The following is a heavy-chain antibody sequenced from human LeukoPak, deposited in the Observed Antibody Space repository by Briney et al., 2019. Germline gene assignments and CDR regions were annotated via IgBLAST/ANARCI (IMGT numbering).Heavy chain of an antibody. J-gene: IGHJ5*02. D-gene: IGHD1-1*01. CDR3: ATLTTPGWSNP. CDR1: GGSISSTSYY. Sequence: SETLSLTCTVSGGSISSTSYYWGWIRQPPGKGLEWIGNIYYSGSTYYNPSLKSRVTISVDTSKNQFSLKLSPVTAADTAVYYCATLTTPGWSNPWGQGTLVTVSS. V-gene: IGHV4-39*07. CDR2: IYYSGST.